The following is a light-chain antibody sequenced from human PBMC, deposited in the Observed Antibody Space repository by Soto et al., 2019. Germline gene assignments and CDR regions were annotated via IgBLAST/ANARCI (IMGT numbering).Light chain of an antibody. Sequence: QSALTQPASVSGSPGQSITISCTGTSSDVGAYNFVSWYQQHPGKAPKLLIYEVSYRPSGVSDRFSGSKSGNTASLTISGLQAEDEADDYCTSFTSTTSLVVFGGGTKLTVL. CDR1: SSDVGAYNF. CDR2: EVS. CDR3: TSFTSTTSLVV. J-gene: IGLJ3*02. V-gene: IGLV2-14*01.